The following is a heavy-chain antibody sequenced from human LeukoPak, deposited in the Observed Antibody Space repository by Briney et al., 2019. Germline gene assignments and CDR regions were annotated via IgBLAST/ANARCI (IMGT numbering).Heavy chain of an antibody. Sequence: GGSLRLSCAASGFTFSDYWMSWVRQAPGKGLEWVAKLKQDGSEKSYVDSVRGRFTISRDNAKNSLYLQMNILRAEDTAVYYCARDGGWAMGTTYYFDYWGQGTLVTVSS. CDR1: GFTFSDYW. D-gene: IGHD1-7*01. CDR3: ARDGGWAMGTTYYFDY. V-gene: IGHV3-7*01. J-gene: IGHJ4*02. CDR2: LKQDGSEK.